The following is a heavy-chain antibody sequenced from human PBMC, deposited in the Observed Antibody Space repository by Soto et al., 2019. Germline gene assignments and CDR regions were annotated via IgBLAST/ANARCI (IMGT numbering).Heavy chain of an antibody. J-gene: IGHJ4*02. CDR1: GGSISSSSYY. CDR2: IYYSGST. CDR3: ARHGNYSPYYFDY. Sequence: SETLSLTCTVSGGSISSSSYYWGWIRQPPGKGLEWIGSIYYSGSTYYNPSLKSRVTISVDTSKNQFSLKLSSVTAADTAVYYCARHGNYSPYYFDYWGQGTLVTVSS. D-gene: IGHD2-21*01. V-gene: IGHV4-39*01.